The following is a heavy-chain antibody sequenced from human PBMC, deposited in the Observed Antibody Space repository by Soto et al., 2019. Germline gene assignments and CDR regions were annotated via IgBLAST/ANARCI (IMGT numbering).Heavy chain of an antibody. Sequence: SETLSLTCTVSGGSISSGGYYWSWIRQHPGKGLEWIGCIYYSGSTYYNPSLKSRVTISVDTSKNQFSLKLGSVTAADTAVYYCARARRPYYYYYMDVWGKGTTVTVSS. J-gene: IGHJ6*03. V-gene: IGHV4-39*01. CDR3: ARARRPYYYYYMDV. CDR1: GGSISSGGYY. CDR2: IYYSGST.